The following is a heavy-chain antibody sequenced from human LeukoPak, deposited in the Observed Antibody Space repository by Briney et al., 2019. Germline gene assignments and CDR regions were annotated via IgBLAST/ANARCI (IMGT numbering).Heavy chain of an antibody. D-gene: IGHD3-22*01. Sequence: GGSLRLSCAASGFTFDDYTMHWVRQAPGKVLEWVSLISWDGGSTYYADSVKGRFTISRDNSKNSLYLQMNSLRTEDTALYYCAKDADYYDSSGCLDYWGQGTLVTVSS. J-gene: IGHJ4*02. CDR3: AKDADYYDSSGCLDY. V-gene: IGHV3-43*01. CDR1: GFTFDDYT. CDR2: ISWDGGST.